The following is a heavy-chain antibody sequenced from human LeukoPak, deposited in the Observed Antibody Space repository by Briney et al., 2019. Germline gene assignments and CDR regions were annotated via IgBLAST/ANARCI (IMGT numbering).Heavy chain of an antibody. CDR3: ARAGSYYYMDV. Sequence: ASVKVSCKASGYTFTSSGISWVRQAPGQGLEWMGWIDGYNGNTNYAQKLQGRVTMNTDTSTTTAYMELRSLRLDDTAVYYCARAGSYYYMDVWGKGTTVTVSS. CDR2: IDGYNGNT. J-gene: IGHJ6*03. V-gene: IGHV1-18*01. CDR1: GYTFTSSG. D-gene: IGHD1-1*01.